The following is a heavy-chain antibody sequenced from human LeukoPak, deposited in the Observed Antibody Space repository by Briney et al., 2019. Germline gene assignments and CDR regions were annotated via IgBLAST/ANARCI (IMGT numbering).Heavy chain of an antibody. J-gene: IGHJ3*02. Sequence: RAGESLKISCKGSGYSFTSYWIGWVRQMPGKGLEWMGIIYPGDSDTRYSPSFQGQVTISADKSISTAYLQWSSLKASDTAMYYCARPAYYYDSSGSPPGAFDIWGQGTMVTVSS. CDR2: IYPGDSDT. CDR1: GYSFTSYW. CDR3: ARPAYYYDSSGSPPGAFDI. D-gene: IGHD3-22*01. V-gene: IGHV5-51*01.